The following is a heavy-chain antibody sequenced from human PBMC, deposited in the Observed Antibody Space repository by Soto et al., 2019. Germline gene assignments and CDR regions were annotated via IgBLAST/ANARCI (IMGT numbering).Heavy chain of an antibody. D-gene: IGHD3-22*01. J-gene: IGHJ6*02. CDR1: GFTFSSYA. CDR3: ANSHDYYDSSGYYQPRSMDV. Sequence: GGSLRLSCGASGFTFSSYAMSWVRQAPGKGLEWVSAISGSGGSTYYADSMKGRFTISRDNSKNTLYLQMNSLRAEDTAVYYCANSHDYYDSSGYYQPRSMDVWGQGTTVTVS. CDR2: ISGSGGST. V-gene: IGHV3-23*01.